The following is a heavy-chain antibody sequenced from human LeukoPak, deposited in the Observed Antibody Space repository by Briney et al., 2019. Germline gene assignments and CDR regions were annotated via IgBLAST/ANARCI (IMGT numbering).Heavy chain of an antibody. CDR1: GYTFSGYY. V-gene: IGHV1-2*02. CDR3: ARTGDCTSTSCYGELNYYYYYGMDV. D-gene: IGHD2-2*01. Sequence: ASVKVSCKPSGYTFSGYYIHWVRRAPGQGLEWTGWINPNTGGTNYAQNFQGRVTMTRDTSISTAYMELSRLRSDDTAVYYCARTGDCTSTSCYGELNYYYYYGMDVWGQGTTVTVSS. CDR2: INPNTGGT. J-gene: IGHJ6*02.